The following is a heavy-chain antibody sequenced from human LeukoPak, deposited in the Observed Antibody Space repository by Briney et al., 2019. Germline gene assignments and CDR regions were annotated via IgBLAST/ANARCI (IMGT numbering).Heavy chain of an antibody. D-gene: IGHD3-16*02. CDR3: AKDVLAVIPTGVDGEIYYYYYGMDV. Sequence: GGSLRLSCAASGFTFDDHAMYWVRHAPGKGLEWVSLMSGDGHNTKYADSVKGRFTISRDNSKKSLYLEMNSLTTEDTALYYCAKDVLAVIPTGVDGEIYYYYYGMDVWGQGTTVTV. J-gene: IGHJ6*02. V-gene: IGHV3-43*02. CDR1: GFTFDDHA. CDR2: MSGDGHNT.